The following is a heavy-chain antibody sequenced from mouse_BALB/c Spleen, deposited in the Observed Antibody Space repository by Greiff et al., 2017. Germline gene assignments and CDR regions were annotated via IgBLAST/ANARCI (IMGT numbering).Heavy chain of an antibody. Sequence: DVMLVESGGGLVQPGGSRKLSCAASGFTFSSFGMHWVRQAPEKGLEWVAYISSGSSTIYYADTVKGRFTISRDNPKNTLFLQMTSLRSEDTAMYYCALNWDWFAYWGQGTLVTVSA. CDR2: ISSGSSTI. CDR3: ALNWDWFAY. V-gene: IGHV5-17*02. J-gene: IGHJ3*01. D-gene: IGHD4-1*01. CDR1: GFTFSSFG.